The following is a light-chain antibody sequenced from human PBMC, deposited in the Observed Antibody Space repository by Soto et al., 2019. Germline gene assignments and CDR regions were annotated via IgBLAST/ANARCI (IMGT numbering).Light chain of an antibody. V-gene: IGKV1-17*01. CDR2: AAS. Sequence: DIQMTQSPSSLSASVGDRVTITCRASQGIGNDLGWYQQKPGKAPKRLIYAASSLQSGVPSRFSGSGSATEFALTISSLQPEDFATYYCLQHNSFPRGTFGQGTKVEIK. CDR1: QGIGND. CDR3: LQHNSFPRGT. J-gene: IGKJ1*01.